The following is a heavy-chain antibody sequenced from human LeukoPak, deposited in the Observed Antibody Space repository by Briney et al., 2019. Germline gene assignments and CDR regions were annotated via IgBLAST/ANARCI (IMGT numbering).Heavy chain of an antibody. J-gene: IGHJ3*02. CDR3: ARGAYDYVWGSYVALDI. Sequence: SETLSLTCAVSGGSISSGGYSWSWLRQPPGKGLEWIGYIYHSGSTYYNPSLKSRVTISVDRSKNQFSLKLSSVTAADTAVYYCARGAYDYVWGSYVALDIWGQGTMVTVSS. CDR1: GGSISSGGYS. V-gene: IGHV4-30-2*01. CDR2: IYHSGST. D-gene: IGHD3-16*01.